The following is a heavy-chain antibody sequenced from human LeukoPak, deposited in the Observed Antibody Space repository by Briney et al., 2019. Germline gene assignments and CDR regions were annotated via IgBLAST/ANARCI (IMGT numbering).Heavy chain of an antibody. CDR3: ARDQWFGDPAPFDP. J-gene: IGHJ5*02. D-gene: IGHD3-10*01. V-gene: IGHV3-21*01. CDR2: ISSSGSCI. Sequence: GGSLRLSCAASGFTFSSYSMNWVRQAPGKGLEWVSSISSSGSCIYYADSVKGRFTISRDNAKNSLYLQMNSLRAEDTAVYYCARDQWFGDPAPFDPWGQGTLVTVSS. CDR1: GFTFSSYS.